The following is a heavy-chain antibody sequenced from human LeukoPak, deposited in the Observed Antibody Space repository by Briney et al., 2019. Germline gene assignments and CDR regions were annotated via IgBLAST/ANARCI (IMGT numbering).Heavy chain of an antibody. CDR1: GFTFGNYW. J-gene: IGHJ6*02. CDR2: IKQDGSET. D-gene: IGHD6-13*01. CDR3: ARDPYSSSWSYGMDV. Sequence: GGSLRLSCTASGFTFGNYWMSWVRQTPDKGLEWVANIKQDGSETVYVDSVKGRFTISRDNAQSSLYLQMYSLRAEDTAVYFCARDPYSSSWSYGMDVWGQGTAVTVSS. V-gene: IGHV3-7*05.